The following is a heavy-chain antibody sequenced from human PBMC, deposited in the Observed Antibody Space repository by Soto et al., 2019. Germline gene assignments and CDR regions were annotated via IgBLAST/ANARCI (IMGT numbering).Heavy chain of an antibody. Sequence: GGSLRLSCAASGFTFSSYWMHWVRQAPGKGLVWVSRINSDGSSTSYADSVKGRFTISRDNAKNTLYLQMNSLRAEGTAVYYCARGPFLRLGELSLLDYWGQGTLVTVSS. CDR2: INSDGSST. CDR3: ARGPFLRLGELSLLDY. CDR1: GFTFSSYW. V-gene: IGHV3-74*01. J-gene: IGHJ4*02. D-gene: IGHD3-16*02.